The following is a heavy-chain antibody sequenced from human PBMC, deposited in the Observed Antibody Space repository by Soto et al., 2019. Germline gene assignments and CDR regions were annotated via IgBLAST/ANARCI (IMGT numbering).Heavy chain of an antibody. CDR2: MTSASNYI. V-gene: IGHV3-21*01. D-gene: IGHD2-21*02. J-gene: IGHJ5*02. CDR3: ATDGRECADCYLGWFAP. Sequence: GGSLRLSCAASGFTFSTYSMHWVRQAPGKGLEWVSSMTSASNYIHYADSVKGRFTISRDNAKNSLYLQMNSLRAEDTAVYYCATDGRECADCYLGWFAPWGQGTLVTVSS. CDR1: GFTFSTYS.